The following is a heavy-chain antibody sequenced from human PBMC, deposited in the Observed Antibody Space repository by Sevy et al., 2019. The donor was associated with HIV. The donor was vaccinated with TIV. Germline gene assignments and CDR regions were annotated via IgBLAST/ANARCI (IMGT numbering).Heavy chain of an antibody. J-gene: IGHJ6*02. CDR2: IYYSGST. D-gene: IGHD2-8*02. Sequence: SETLSLTCTVSGGSISSYCWSWIRQPPGKGLEWIGYIYYSGSTNYNPSLKSRVTISVDTSKNQFSLKLSSVTAADTAVYYCARDSGGGYCTGGVCYEYYYGMDVWGQGTTVTVSS. CDR3: ARDSGGGYCTGGVCYEYYYGMDV. CDR1: GGSISSYC. V-gene: IGHV4-59*01.